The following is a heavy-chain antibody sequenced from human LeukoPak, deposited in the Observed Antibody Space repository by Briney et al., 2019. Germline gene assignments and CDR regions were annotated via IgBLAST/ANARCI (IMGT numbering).Heavy chain of an antibody. Sequence: GSLRLSCAASGFSFSSFSMTWVRQAPGKGLECVSSISGRSTYIYYADSVKGRFTVSRDNANSSVYLQMNSLRDEDTALYYCARGGDYAGVAALIDLWGQGTPVTVSS. V-gene: IGHV3-21*04. CDR3: ARGGDYAGVAALIDL. J-gene: IGHJ4*02. CDR1: GFSFSSFS. D-gene: IGHD4-23*01. CDR2: ISGRSTYI.